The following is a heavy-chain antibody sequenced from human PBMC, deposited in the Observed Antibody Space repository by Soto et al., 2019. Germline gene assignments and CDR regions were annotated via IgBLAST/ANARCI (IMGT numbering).Heavy chain of an antibody. CDR3: ARGHWQLEY. Sequence: GGSLRLSCAVSGFTFSTYAMGWVRQAPGKGLECVSGSSNAGGSTYYADSVRGRFTISRDNPDNSLSMQINSLRAEDTAVFYCARGHWQLEYWGHGTLVTVSS. V-gene: IGHV3-23*01. J-gene: IGHJ4*01. CDR2: SSNAGGST. CDR1: GFTFSTYA.